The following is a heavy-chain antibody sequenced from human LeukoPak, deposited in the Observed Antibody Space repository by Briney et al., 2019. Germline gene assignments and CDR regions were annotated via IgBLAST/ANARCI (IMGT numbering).Heavy chain of an antibody. CDR2: INPSGGST. J-gene: IGHJ6*03. CDR1: GYTFTSYY. CDR3: ARDRRELRFLEWLPYYYYYMDV. Sequence: ASVKVSCKASGYTFTSYYMHWVRQAPGQGLEWMGIINPSGGSTSYAQKFQGRVTMTTDTSTSTAYMELRSLRSDDTAVYYCARDRRELRFLEWLPYYYYYMDVWGKGTTVTISS. V-gene: IGHV1-46*01. D-gene: IGHD3-3*01.